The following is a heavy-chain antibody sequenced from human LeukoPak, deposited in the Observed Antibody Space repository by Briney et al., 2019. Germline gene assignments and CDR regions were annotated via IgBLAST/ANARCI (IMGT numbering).Heavy chain of an antibody. CDR2: ITGSGGST. V-gene: IGHV3-23*01. CDR1: GFTFSSYA. Sequence: GGSLRLSCAASGFTFSSYAMSWVRQAPGKGLEWVSAITGSGGSTYYADSVKGRFTISRDNSKNTLYLQMNSLRAEDAAVYYCAKDTASSWWYFDLWGRGTPVTVSS. CDR3: AKDTASSWWYFDL. D-gene: IGHD5-18*01. J-gene: IGHJ2*01.